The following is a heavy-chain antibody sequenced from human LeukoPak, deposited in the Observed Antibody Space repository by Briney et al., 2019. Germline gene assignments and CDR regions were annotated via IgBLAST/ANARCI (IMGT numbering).Heavy chain of an antibody. Sequence: GGSLRLSCAASGFTFGTYAMHWVRQAPGKGLERVAVISYDGSNKYYADSVKGRFTISRDNSKNTLYLQMNSLRPEDTAVYYCAKNARDYGDYDHYGMDVWGKGTTVTVSS. V-gene: IGHV3-30*18. CDR3: AKNARDYGDYDHYGMDV. CDR1: GFTFGTYA. J-gene: IGHJ6*04. D-gene: IGHD4-17*01. CDR2: ISYDGSNK.